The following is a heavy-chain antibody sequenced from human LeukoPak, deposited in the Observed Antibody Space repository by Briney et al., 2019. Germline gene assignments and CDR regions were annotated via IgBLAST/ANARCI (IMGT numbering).Heavy chain of an antibody. CDR3: ARNKMVRGVIIKLPRFDP. V-gene: IGHV4-59*12. D-gene: IGHD3-10*01. CDR1: GGSISSYY. CDR2: IYYSGST. J-gene: IGHJ5*02. Sequence: SETLSLTCTVSGGSISSYYWSWIRQPPGKGLEWIGSIYYSGSTYYNPSLKSRVTISVDTSKNQFSLKLSSVTAADTAVYYCARNKMVRGVIIKLPRFDPWGQGTLVTVSS.